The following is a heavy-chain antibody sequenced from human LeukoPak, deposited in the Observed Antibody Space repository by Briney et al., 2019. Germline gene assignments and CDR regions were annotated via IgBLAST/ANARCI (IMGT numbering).Heavy chain of an antibody. CDR3: ARHGGTSGYYGMDV. Sequence: PSETLSLTCTVSGGSINNYYWSWIRQPPGKGLEWIAYIYYSDTTNCNPSLKSRVTISVDTSKNQFSMKLTSVTAADTAVYYCARHGGTSGYYGMDVWGQGTTVTV. J-gene: IGHJ6*02. CDR1: GGSINNYY. D-gene: IGHD3-16*01. CDR2: IYYSDTT. V-gene: IGHV4-59*08.